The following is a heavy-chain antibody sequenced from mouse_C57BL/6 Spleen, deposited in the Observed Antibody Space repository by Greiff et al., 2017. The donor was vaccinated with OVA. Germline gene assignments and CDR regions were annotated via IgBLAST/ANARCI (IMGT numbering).Heavy chain of an antibody. J-gene: IGHJ4*01. D-gene: IGHD2-4*01. CDR1: GFSLTSYG. CDR3: AKKGDYDGDAMDY. Sequence: QVQLKQSGPGLVQPSQSLSITCTVSGFSLTSYGVHWVRQPPGKGLEWLGVIWSGGSTDYNAAFISRLSISKDNSKSQVFFKMNSLQADDTAIYYCAKKGDYDGDAMDYWGQGTSVTVSS. CDR2: IWSGGST. V-gene: IGHV2-4*01.